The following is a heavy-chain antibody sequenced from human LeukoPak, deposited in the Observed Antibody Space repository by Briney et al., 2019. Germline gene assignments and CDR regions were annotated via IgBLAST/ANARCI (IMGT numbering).Heavy chain of an antibody. CDR2: ISSSGGST. D-gene: IGHD3-22*01. CDR1: GFPFSRYG. CDR3: AKDHYESSGYANWFDL. J-gene: IGHJ5*02. V-gene: IGHV3-23*01. Sequence: GGSLRLSCAASGFPFSRYGLSWVRQAPGKGLEWVSVISSSGGSTYHADSVKGRFSISRDNSRNTLYLQMNSLRAEDTAIYYCAKDHYESSGYANWFDLWGQGTLVTVSS.